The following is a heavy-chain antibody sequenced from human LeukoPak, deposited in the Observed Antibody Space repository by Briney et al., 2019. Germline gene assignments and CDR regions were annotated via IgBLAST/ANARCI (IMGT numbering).Heavy chain of an antibody. CDR3: ARSGIKMVRGVIIKSPYHMDV. V-gene: IGHV3-11*01. CDR1: GFTFSDYY. D-gene: IGHD3-10*01. J-gene: IGHJ6*03. CDR2: ISSSGSTI. Sequence: GGSLRLSCAASGFTFSDYYMSWIRQAPGKGLEGVSYISSSGSTIYYADSVKGRFTISRDNAKNSLYLQMNSLRAEDTSVYYCARSGIKMVRGVIIKSPYHMDVWGKGTTVTVSS.